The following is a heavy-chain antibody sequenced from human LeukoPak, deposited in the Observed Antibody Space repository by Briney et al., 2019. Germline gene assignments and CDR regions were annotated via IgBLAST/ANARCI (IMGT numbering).Heavy chain of an antibody. CDR3: ARVGSRSYNWFDP. Sequence: ETLSLTCAVYGGSFSGYYWSWVRQAPGKGLEWVSVIYSGGTTYYADSVKGRFTISRDNSKNTLYLQMNSLRAEDTAVYYCARVGSRSYNWFDPWGQGTLVTVSS. D-gene: IGHD3-10*01. V-gene: IGHV3-66*01. J-gene: IGHJ5*02. CDR1: GGSFSGYY. CDR2: IYSGGTT.